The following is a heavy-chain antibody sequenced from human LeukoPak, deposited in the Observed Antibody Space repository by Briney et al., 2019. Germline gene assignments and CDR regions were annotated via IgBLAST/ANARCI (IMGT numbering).Heavy chain of an antibody. CDR3: AKDQESGSSGWYAEEVFDS. CDR1: GFTFSNYG. CDR2: IRYDGSNK. D-gene: IGHD6-19*01. J-gene: IGHJ4*02. V-gene: IGHV3-30*02. Sequence: GGSLRLSCAASGFTFSNYGMHWVRQAPGKGLEWVAFIRYDGSNKDYADSVKGRFTISRDNSKNTLYLQLNSLRADDTAVFYCAKDQESGSSGWYAEEVFDSWGRGTLVTVSS.